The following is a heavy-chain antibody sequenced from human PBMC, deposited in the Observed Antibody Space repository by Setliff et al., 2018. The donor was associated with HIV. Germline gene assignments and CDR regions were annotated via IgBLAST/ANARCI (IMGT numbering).Heavy chain of an antibody. CDR1: GYTFTDYY. Sequence: ASVKVSCKASGYTFTDYYIHWVRQAPGQGLEWMGWINANSGGTNYAQKFQGRVTMTRDTSISTAHMDLSRLRSDDTAVYYCARDPPDSSGTLFGYWGQGTLVTVSS. CDR2: INANSGGT. CDR3: ARDPPDSSGTLFGY. J-gene: IGHJ4*02. D-gene: IGHD3-22*01. V-gene: IGHV1-2*02.